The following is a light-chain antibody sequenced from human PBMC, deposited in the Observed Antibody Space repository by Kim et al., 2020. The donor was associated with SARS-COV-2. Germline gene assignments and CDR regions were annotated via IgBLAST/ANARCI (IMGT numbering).Light chain of an antibody. J-gene: IGKJ5*01. CDR3: QQYGKTTPIT. Sequence: EIVLTQSPATLSLSPGERATLSCRASQSVDSRYFAWYQQKPGQAPRLLLHHASSRATGIPDRFSGSGSETEFTLTISRLEPEDFATYYCQQYGKTTPITFGEGTRLEIK. CDR1: QSVDSRY. CDR2: HAS. V-gene: IGKV3-20*01.